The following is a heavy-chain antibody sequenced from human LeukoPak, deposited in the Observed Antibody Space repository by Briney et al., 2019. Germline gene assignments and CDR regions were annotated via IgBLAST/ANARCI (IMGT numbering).Heavy chain of an antibody. CDR1: GFTFNTYG. V-gene: IGHV3-30*18. J-gene: IGHJ5*02. D-gene: IGHD6-19*01. Sequence: GGSLRLSCAASGFTFNTYGMHWVRQAPGKGLEWLAAISYDGTEKYYGDSVKGRLTISRDNSKNTLYLQMGSLRGEDTAVYFCAKVTQWRLHALDPRGQGAPVTVSS. CDR3: AKVTQWRLHALDP. CDR2: ISYDGTEK.